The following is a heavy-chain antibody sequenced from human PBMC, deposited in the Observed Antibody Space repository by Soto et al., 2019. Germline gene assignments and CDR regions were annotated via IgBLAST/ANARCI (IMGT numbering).Heavy chain of an antibody. CDR1: GFSFSSDW. V-gene: IGHV3-74*01. Sequence: PGGSLRLSCAASGFSFSSDWMHWVRQDPGTGLVWVSRINTDGSSRDYADSVKGRLTISRDNAKNTLYLQMNSLRAEDTAVYYCARGIAAAGTDYWGQGTPVTVSS. CDR2: INTDGSSR. D-gene: IGHD6-13*01. J-gene: IGHJ4*02. CDR3: ARGIAAAGTDY.